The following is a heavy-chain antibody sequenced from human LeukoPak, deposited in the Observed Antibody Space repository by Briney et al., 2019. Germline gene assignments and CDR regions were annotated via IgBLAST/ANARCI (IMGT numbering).Heavy chain of an antibody. CDR2: ISAYNGNT. Sequence: ASVKVSCKASGYTFTSYGISWVRQAPGQGLEWMGWISAYNGNTNYAQKLQGRVTMTTDTSTSTAYMELRSLRSDDTAVYYCARARRVDYYYYYMDVWGKGTMVTVSS. J-gene: IGHJ6*03. D-gene: IGHD2-15*01. V-gene: IGHV1-18*01. CDR3: ARARRVDYYYYYMDV. CDR1: GYTFTSYG.